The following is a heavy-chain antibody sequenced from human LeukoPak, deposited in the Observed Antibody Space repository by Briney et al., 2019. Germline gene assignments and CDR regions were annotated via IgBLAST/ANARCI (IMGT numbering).Heavy chain of an antibody. D-gene: IGHD5-12*01. CDR1: GFSVSSNY. CDR3: ARGGFDQSFDY. V-gene: IGHV3-66*01. J-gene: IGHJ4*02. Sequence: PGGSLRLSCAASGFSVSSNYMSWVRQAPGKGLEWVSFIHSGGTYYADSVKGRFTISRDNAKNSLYLQMNSLRAEDTAVYYCARGGFDQSFDYWGQGTLVTVSS. CDR2: IHSGGT.